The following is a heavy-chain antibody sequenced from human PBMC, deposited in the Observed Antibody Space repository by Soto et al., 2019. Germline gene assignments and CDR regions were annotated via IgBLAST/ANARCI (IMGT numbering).Heavy chain of an antibody. D-gene: IGHD5-18*01. CDR1: GGSISNAAYS. J-gene: IGHJ4*02. V-gene: IGHV4-30-2*01. CDR3: ARERGGYGIFDS. CDR2: IYPSGMP. Sequence: SETLSLTCTVSGGSISNAAYSWSWIRQPPGKGLEWVGYIYPSGMPFYNPSLRSRVTISIDRSNDQFSLNLKSVTAADTAVYYCARERGGYGIFDSGGQGTLVTVSS.